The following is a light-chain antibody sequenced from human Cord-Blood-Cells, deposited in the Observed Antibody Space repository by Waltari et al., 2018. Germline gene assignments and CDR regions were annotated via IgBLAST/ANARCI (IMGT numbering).Light chain of an antibody. J-gene: IGLJ3*02. CDR3: SSYTSSSTSWV. CDR1: SSDVGGYNY. Sequence: QSALTQPASVSGSPGQSITISCTGTSSDVGGYNYVSWYQQHPGKAPKLMIYDVSKRPSGVSNRFSGSKSGNTASLTISGLQAEDEADYYCSSYTSSSTSWVFGGGTKL. V-gene: IGLV2-14*01. CDR2: DVS.